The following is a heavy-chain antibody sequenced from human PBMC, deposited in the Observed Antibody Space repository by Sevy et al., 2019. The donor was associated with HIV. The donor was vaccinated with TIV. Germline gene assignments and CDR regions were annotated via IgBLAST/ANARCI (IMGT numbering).Heavy chain of an antibody. J-gene: IGHJ4*02. CDR2: IYYSGST. D-gene: IGHD6-13*01. V-gene: IGHV4-31*01. CDR1: GVSINTDHYY. CDR3: ARQIAAAGTFFFDY. Sequence: SETLSLTCTVSGVSINTDHYYWIWIRQHPGKGLEWIGYIYYSGSTYYNPSLKSLLTISIDTSKNQFSLKLTSVTAADVAVYYCARQIAAAGTFFFDYWGQGNLVTVSS.